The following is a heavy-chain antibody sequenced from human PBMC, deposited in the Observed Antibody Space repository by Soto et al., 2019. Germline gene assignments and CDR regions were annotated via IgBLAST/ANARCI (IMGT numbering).Heavy chain of an antibody. J-gene: IGHJ6*02. CDR3: AKTRYTYYYYGMDV. CDR2: ISYDGSNK. Sequence: GSLRLSCAASGFTFSSYGMHWVRQAPGKGLEWVAVISYDGSNKYYADSVKGRFTISRDNSKNTLYLQMNSLRAEDTAVYYCAKTRYTYYYYGMDVWGQGTTVTVSS. V-gene: IGHV3-30*18. CDR1: GFTFSSYG. D-gene: IGHD1-26*01.